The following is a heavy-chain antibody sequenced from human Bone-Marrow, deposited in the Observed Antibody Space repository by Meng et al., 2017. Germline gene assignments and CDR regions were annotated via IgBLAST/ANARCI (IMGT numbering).Heavy chain of an antibody. D-gene: IGHD1-26*01. Sequence: QVHLVGSGGGVVQPGRSLKLSCAASGFTFSSYGMHWVRQAPGKGLEWVAVIWYDGSNKYYADSVKGRFTISRDNSKNTLYLQMNSLRAEDTAVYYCARDSGGGSYYFDYWGQGTLVTVSS. CDR2: IWYDGSNK. J-gene: IGHJ4*02. V-gene: IGHV3-33*08. CDR3: ARDSGGGSYYFDY. CDR1: GFTFSSYG.